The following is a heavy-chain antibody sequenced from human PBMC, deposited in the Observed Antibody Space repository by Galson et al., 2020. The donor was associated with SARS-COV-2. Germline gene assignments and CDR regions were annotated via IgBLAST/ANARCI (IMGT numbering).Heavy chain of an antibody. D-gene: IGHD3-3*01. J-gene: IGHJ5*02. CDR2: IYYSGST. Sequence: SETLSLTCTVSGGSISSYYWSWIRQPPGKGLEWIGYIYYSGSTNYNPSLKSRVTISVDTSKNQFSLKLSSVTAADTAVYYCARYYDFWSGYYSFFGSGSVGWFDPWGQGTLVTVSS. CDR1: GGSISSYY. CDR3: ARYYDFWSGYYSFFGSGSVGWFDP. V-gene: IGHV4-59*01.